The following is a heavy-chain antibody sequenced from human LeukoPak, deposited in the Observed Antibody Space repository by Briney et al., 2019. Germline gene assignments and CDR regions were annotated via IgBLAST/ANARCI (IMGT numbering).Heavy chain of an antibody. CDR3: ASEVGAPFGY. D-gene: IGHD1-26*01. V-gene: IGHV3-7*01. CDR1: GFTFSNHW. CDR2: IKQDGSEK. J-gene: IGHJ4*02. Sequence: GGSLRLSCAASGFTFSNHWMSWVRQAPGRGREWVANIKQDGSEKYYVDSVKGRFTLSRDNAKNSLYLQMNSLRAEDTAVYYCASEVGAPFGYWGQGTLVTVSS.